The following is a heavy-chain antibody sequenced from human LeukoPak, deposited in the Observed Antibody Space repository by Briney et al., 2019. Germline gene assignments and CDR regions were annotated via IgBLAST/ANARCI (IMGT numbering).Heavy chain of an antibody. Sequence: VALVKVSCKASGYTFTSYDINWVRQATGQGLEWMGWMNPNSGNTGYAQKFQGRVTMTRNTSISTAYMELSSLRSEDTAVYYCARVFQGDYYYYMDVWGKGTTVTISS. CDR3: ARVFQGDYYYYMDV. CDR1: GYTFTSYD. CDR2: MNPNSGNT. D-gene: IGHD3-9*01. J-gene: IGHJ6*03. V-gene: IGHV1-8*01.